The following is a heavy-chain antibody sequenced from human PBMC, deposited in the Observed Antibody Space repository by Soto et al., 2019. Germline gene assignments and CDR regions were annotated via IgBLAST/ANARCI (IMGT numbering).Heavy chain of an antibody. CDR3: ARVRQLVGYPPYYMDF. CDR1: GYTFTNYG. J-gene: IGHJ6*03. CDR2: ISAYNGDT. V-gene: IGHV1-18*01. D-gene: IGHD6-6*01. Sequence: ASVKVSCKASGYTFTNYGITWVRQAPGQGLEWMGWISAYNGDTHYTQRLQGRVTMTTDTSTSTAYMELRGLRSDDTAVYYCARVRQLVGYPPYYMDFWGTGTMVTLSS.